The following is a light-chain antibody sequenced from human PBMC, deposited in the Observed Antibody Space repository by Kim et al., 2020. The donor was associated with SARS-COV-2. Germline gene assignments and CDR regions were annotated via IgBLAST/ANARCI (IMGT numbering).Light chain of an antibody. CDR1: SLRRSF. Sequence: SSELTQDPAVSVALGQTVRITCRGDSLRRSFTNWYQQRPGQAPVVIIYGEKKRPSGSPDRFSGSRSGDTASLTITGAQAEDEGDYFCHSRDRTGDQIFGSGTKVTVL. CDR3: HSRDRTGDQI. J-gene: IGLJ6*01. V-gene: IGLV3-19*01. CDR2: GEK.